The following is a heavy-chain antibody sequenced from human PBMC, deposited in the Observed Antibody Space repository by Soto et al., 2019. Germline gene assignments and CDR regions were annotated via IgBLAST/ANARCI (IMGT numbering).Heavy chain of an antibody. J-gene: IGHJ6*02. V-gene: IGHV3-33*01. Sequence: QVQLVESGGGVVQPGRSLRLSCAASGFTLSSYGMHWVRQAPGKGLEWVADIWYDGSNKYYADSVKGRFTISRDNSKNTLDPQMNSLRAEDTAVYYCARKGHCSGGSCYQYYYYGMDVWGQGTTVTVSS. CDR3: ARKGHCSGGSCYQYYYYGMDV. D-gene: IGHD2-15*01. CDR2: IWYDGSNK. CDR1: GFTLSSYG.